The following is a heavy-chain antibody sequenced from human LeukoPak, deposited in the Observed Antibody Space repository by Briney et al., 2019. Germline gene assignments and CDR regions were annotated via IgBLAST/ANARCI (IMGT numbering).Heavy chain of an antibody. J-gene: IGHJ6*02. D-gene: IGHD3-22*01. CDR1: GFSFSSYG. CDR2: ISYDGSNK. CDR3: AKDVYYDRSGYYFYYYGMDV. V-gene: IGHV3-30*18. Sequence: GGSLRLSCAASGFSFSSYGMHWVRQAPGKGLEWVATISYDGSNKYYTDSVKGRFTISRDNSKNTLYLQMDNLRAEDTAVYYCAKDVYYDRSGYYFYYYGMDVWGQGTTVTVSS.